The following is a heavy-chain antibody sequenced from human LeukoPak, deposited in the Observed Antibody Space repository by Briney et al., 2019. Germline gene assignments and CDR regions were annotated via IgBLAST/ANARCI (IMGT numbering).Heavy chain of an antibody. J-gene: IGHJ4*02. D-gene: IGHD3-10*01. V-gene: IGHV3-74*03. CDR2: ITSDGSTT. Sequence: PGGSLRLSCAASGFTFSRCWMQWVRQAPGTGLVWVSHITSDGSTTTYADSVKGRFTTSRDNDKSTLYLHMNGVRAEDTAVYYCVRDNYGVDYWGQGTLVTVSS. CDR1: GFTFSRCW. CDR3: VRDNYGVDY.